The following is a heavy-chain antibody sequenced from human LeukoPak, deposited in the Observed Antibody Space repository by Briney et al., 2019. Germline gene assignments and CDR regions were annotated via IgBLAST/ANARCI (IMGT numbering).Heavy chain of an antibody. CDR1: GFTFSDHY. Sequence: GGSLRLSCAASGFTFSDHYMDWVRQAPGKGLEWVGRTRNKANSYTTEYAASVKGRFTISRDDSKNSLYLQMNSLKTEDTAVYYCARERGPPPWFDPWGQGTLVTVSS. V-gene: IGHV3-72*01. CDR3: ARERGPPPWFDP. D-gene: IGHD3-16*01. J-gene: IGHJ5*02. CDR2: TRNKANSYTT.